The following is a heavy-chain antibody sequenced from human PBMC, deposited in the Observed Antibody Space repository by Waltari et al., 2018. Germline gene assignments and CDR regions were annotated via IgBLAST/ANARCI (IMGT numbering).Heavy chain of an antibody. J-gene: IGHJ4*02. Sequence: EVQLVESGGGLVQPGGSLRLSCAASGFTFSSYAISWVRQAPGKGLEWVSAISGSGGSTYYADSVKGRFTISRDNSKNTLYLQMNSLRAEDTAVYYCAKDLPVYSSSWYYFDYWGQGTLVTVSS. CDR3: AKDLPVYSSSWYYFDY. CDR1: GFTFSSYA. CDR2: ISGSGGST. D-gene: IGHD6-13*01. V-gene: IGHV3-23*04.